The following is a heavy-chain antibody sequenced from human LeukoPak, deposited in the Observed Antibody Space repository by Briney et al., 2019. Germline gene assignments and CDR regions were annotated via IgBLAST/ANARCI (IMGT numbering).Heavy chain of an antibody. J-gene: IGHJ4*02. CDR2: INHSGST. CDR3: ARGRDWAYDY. D-gene: IGHD3/OR15-3a*01. Sequence: PSETLSLTCAVYGGSFSGYYWSWIRQLPGKGLEWIGEINHSGSTNYNPSLKSRVTISVDTSKNQFSLKLSSVTAADTAVYYCARGRDWAYDYWGQGTLVTVSS. CDR1: GGSFSGYY. V-gene: IGHV4-34*01.